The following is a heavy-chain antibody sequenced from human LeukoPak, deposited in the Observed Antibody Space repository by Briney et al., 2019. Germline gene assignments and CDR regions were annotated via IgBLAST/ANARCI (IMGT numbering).Heavy chain of an antibody. CDR2: IYSGGST. V-gene: IGHV3-53*04. D-gene: IGHD6-19*01. CDR1: GFTFNSYA. CDR3: ARLGIAVATD. Sequence: PGGSLRLSCAASGFTFNSYAMSWVRQAPGKGLEWVSVIYSGGSTYYADSVKGRFTISRHNSKNTLYLQMNSLRAEDTAVYYCARLGIAVATDWGQGTLVTVSS. J-gene: IGHJ4*02.